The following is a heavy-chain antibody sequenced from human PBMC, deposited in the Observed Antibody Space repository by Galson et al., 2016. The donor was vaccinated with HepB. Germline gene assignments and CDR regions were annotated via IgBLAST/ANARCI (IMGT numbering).Heavy chain of an antibody. V-gene: IGHV1-69*15. D-gene: IGHD3-22*01. CDR3: AREPAPYYYDSSGYYFHK. J-gene: IGHJ4*02. CDR2: IIPIFGTA. Sequence: RIIPIFGTANYSQKFQDRVTITADESTSTAYMELSSLRSEDTAVYYCAREPAPYYYDSSGYYFHKWGQGTLVTVSS.